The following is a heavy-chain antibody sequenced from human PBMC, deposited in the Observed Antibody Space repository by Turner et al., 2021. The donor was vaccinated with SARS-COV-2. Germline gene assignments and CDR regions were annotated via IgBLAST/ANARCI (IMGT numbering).Heavy chain of an antibody. CDR2: IWYDGSNK. Sequence: QVQLVESGGGVVQPGRSLRLSCAASGFTFSSYGMHWVRQAPGKGLEWVEVIWYDGSNKYYADSVKGRFTISRDNSKNTLYLQMNSLRAEDTAVYNCAMGGYCSSTSCYTDYYYYGMDVWGQGTTVTVSS. CDR3: AMGGYCSSTSCYTDYYYYGMDV. J-gene: IGHJ6*02. D-gene: IGHD2-2*02. V-gene: IGHV3-33*01. CDR1: GFTFSSYG.